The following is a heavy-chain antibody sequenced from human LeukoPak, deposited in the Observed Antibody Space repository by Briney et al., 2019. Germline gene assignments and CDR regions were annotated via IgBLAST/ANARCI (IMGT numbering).Heavy chain of an antibody. J-gene: IGHJ4*02. D-gene: IGHD2-2*01. V-gene: IGHV1-2*02. Sequence: ASVKVSCKASGYTFTGYYMHWVRQAPGQGLEWMGWINPNSGGTNYAQKFQGRVTMTRDTSISTAYMELSRLRSDDTAVYYCARDHRSSTSCYEPPTFDYWGQGTLVTVSS. CDR2: INPNSGGT. CDR3: ARDHRSSTSCYEPPTFDY. CDR1: GYTFTGYY.